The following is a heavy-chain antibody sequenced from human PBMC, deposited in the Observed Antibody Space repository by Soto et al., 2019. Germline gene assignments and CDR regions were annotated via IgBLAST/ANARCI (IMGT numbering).Heavy chain of an antibody. V-gene: IGHV1-69*13. CDR3: ARELGRGRTLDY. D-gene: IGHD3-3*02. Sequence: ASVKVSCKASGGTFSSYAISWVRQAPGQGLEWMGGIIPIFGTANYAQKFQGRVTITADESTSTAYMELSSLRSEDTAVYYCARELGRGRTLDYWGQGTLVTVSS. CDR2: IIPIFGTA. CDR1: GGTFSSYA. J-gene: IGHJ4*02.